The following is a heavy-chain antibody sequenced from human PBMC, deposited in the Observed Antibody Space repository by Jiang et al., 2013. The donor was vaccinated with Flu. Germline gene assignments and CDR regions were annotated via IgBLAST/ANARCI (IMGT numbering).Heavy chain of an antibody. J-gene: IGHJ3*01. D-gene: IGHD3-22*01. CDR2: HSGMT. CDR3: ARDRKXFYFDSSGHDDAFDV. V-gene: IGHV4-30-2*04. Sequence: HSGMTYYSRPSESRVTISVDTSKNQFSLKLSSVTAADTAVYYCARDRKXFYFDSSGHDDAFDVWGQGTMVTVSS.